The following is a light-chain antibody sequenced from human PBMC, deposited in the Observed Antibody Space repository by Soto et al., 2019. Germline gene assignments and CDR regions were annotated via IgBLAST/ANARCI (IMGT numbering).Light chain of an antibody. CDR1: SSNLGAGYD. V-gene: IGLV1-40*01. J-gene: IGLJ3*02. CDR3: QAYDYSLTASV. Sequence: QSVLTQPPSVSGAPGQRVTLSCSGHSSNLGAGYDVHWYQQLPGAAPKLVIFGNRNRPSGVPERFSGSKSGTSASLAITGLQAEDEADYYCQAYDYSLTASVFGGGTKLTVL. CDR2: GNR.